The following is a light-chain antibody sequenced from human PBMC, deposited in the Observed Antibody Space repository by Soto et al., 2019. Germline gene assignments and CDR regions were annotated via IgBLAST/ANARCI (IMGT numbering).Light chain of an antibody. CDR2: DTS. J-gene: IGLJ2*01. CDR1: TGPVTSGHY. V-gene: IGLV7-46*01. CDR3: LLSYGGARPRV. Sequence: QAVVTQEPSLTVSPGGTVTLTCGSSTGPVTSGHYPYWFQQKPGQAPRTLIYDTSNKHSWTPARFSGSLLGGKAALTLSGAQPEDEAEYYCLLSYGGARPRVLGGGTKLTVL.